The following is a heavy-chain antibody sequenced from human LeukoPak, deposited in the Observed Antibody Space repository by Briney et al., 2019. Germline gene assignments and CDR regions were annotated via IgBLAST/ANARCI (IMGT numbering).Heavy chain of an antibody. CDR2: SYPSGST. CDR3: ARSYGSSWYWTWFDP. D-gene: IGHD6-13*01. V-gene: IGHV4-38-2*01. Sequence: SETLSLTCSVSGGPLSCYYWGWIRQPPGMGLEWIGRSYPSGSTFYNPSLKRRVTISVDTSKNQFSLRPSSVTAADTAVYYCARSYGSSWYWTWFDPCGQGTLATVSS. CDR1: GGPLSCYY. J-gene: IGHJ5*02.